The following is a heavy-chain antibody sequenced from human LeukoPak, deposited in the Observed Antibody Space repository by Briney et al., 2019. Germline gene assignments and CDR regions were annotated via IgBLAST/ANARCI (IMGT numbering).Heavy chain of an antibody. V-gene: IGHV4-34*01. CDR2: INHSGST. D-gene: IGHD3-22*01. CDR1: GGSFSGYY. CDR3: ARVTPRRITMIFNAFDI. Sequence: SETLSLTCAVYGGSFSGYYWSWIRQPPGKGLEWIGEINHSGSTNYNPSLKSRVTISVDTSKNQFSLKLSSVTAADTAVYYCARVTPRRITMIFNAFDIWGQGTMVTVSS. J-gene: IGHJ3*02.